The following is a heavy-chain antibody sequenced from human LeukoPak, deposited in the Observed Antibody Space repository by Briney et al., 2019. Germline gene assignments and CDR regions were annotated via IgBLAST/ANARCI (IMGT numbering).Heavy chain of an antibody. CDR2: IKQDGSEK. CDR3: ARLAAAGTYYYYYMDV. Sequence: GGSLRLSCAASGFTFSSYWMSWVRQAPGKGLEWVANIKQDGSEKYYVDSVKGRFTISRDNAKNSLYLQMNSLRAEDTAVYYCARLAAAGTYYYYYMDVWGKGTTVTVSS. CDR1: GFTFSSYW. J-gene: IGHJ6*03. D-gene: IGHD6-13*01. V-gene: IGHV3-7*01.